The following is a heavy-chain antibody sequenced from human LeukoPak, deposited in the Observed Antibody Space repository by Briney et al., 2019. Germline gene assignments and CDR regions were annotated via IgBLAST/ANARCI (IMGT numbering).Heavy chain of an antibody. V-gene: IGHV5-51*01. J-gene: IGHJ5*02. Sequence: GESLMISCKGSGYSFTSYWIGWVRQMPGKGLEWMGIIYPGDSDTRYSPSFQGQVTISADKSISTAYLQWSSLKASDTAMHYCARHVSTREYINWFDPWGQGTLVTVSS. CDR1: GYSFTSYW. CDR3: ARHVSTREYINWFDP. D-gene: IGHD6-6*01. CDR2: IYPGDSDT.